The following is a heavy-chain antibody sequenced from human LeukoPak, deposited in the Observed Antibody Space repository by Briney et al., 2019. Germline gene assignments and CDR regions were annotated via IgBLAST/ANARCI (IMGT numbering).Heavy chain of an antibody. V-gene: IGHV4-31*03. CDR3: ARVVATTFFDH. J-gene: IGHJ4*02. Sequence: KSSETLSLTCTVSGGSISSGGYYWSWIRQHPGKGLEWIDYIHYSGSTYYIPSLKSRVTISVDTAKNQFHLKLSSVTAADTAVYYCARVVATTFFDHWGQGTLVTVSS. D-gene: IGHD5-12*01. CDR2: IHYSGST. CDR1: GGSISSGGYY.